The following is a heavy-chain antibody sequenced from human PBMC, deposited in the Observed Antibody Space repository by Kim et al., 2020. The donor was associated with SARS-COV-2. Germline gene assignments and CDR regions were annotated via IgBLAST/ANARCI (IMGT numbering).Heavy chain of an antibody. Sequence: ASVKVSCKASGYTFTSYGISWVRQAPGQGLEWMGWISAYNGNTNYAQKLQGRVTMTTDTSTSTAYMELRSLRSDDTAVYYCASDEYRSGYPPGLNVWGQGTTVTVSS. J-gene: IGHJ6*02. V-gene: IGHV1-18*04. CDR1: GYTFTSYG. CDR3: ASDEYRSGYPPGLNV. D-gene: IGHD3-3*01. CDR2: ISAYNGNT.